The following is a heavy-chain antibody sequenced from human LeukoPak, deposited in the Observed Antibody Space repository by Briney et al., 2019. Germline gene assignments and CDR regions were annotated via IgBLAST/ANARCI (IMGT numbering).Heavy chain of an antibody. CDR3: AREGPPYYYGSGSLDY. D-gene: IGHD3-10*01. Sequence: GGSLRLPCAASGFTFSDFYMSWIRQAPGKGLEWVSYISSSAGTTYYADSVKGRFTISRDNAKNSLYLQMNSLRAEDTAVYYCAREGPPYYYGSGSLDYWGQGTLVTVSS. CDR1: GFTFSDFY. V-gene: IGHV3-11*01. J-gene: IGHJ4*02. CDR2: ISSSAGTT.